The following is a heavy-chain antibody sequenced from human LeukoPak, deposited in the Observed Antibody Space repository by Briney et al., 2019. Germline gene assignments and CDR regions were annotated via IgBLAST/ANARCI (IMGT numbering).Heavy chain of an antibody. CDR1: GGSVSSGSYY. Sequence: KASETLSLTCTVSGGSVSSGSYYWSWIRQPPGKGLEWIGYIYYSGSTNYNPSLKSRVTISVETSKNQFSLKLSSVTAADTAVYYCARCRYSYGDCDAFDIWGQGTMVTVSS. CDR3: ARCRYSYGDCDAFDI. D-gene: IGHD5-18*01. CDR2: IYYSGST. V-gene: IGHV4-61*01. J-gene: IGHJ3*02.